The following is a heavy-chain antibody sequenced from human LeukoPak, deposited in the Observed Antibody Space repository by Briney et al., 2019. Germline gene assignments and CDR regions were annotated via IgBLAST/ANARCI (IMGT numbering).Heavy chain of an antibody. V-gene: IGHV3-21*01. D-gene: IGHD4-17*01. CDR3: ARDYGGTMYFDY. CDR1: GFTFSSYA. Sequence: WGSLRLSCAASGFTFSSYAMSWVRQAPGKGLEWVSSISSSSSYIYYADSVKGRFTISRDNAKNSLYLQMNSLRAEDTAVYYCARDYGGTMYFDYWGQGTLVTVSS. J-gene: IGHJ4*02. CDR2: ISSSSSYI.